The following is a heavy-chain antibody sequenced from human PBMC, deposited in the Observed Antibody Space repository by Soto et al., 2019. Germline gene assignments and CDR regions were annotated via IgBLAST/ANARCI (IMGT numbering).Heavy chain of an antibody. CDR3: AGKPTALYYFDF. CDR2: IHNSGIP. D-gene: IGHD1-26*01. CDR1: GGSIISHDYY. J-gene: IGHJ4*02. V-gene: IGHV4-31*03. Sequence: QVQLQESGPGLVNPSQTLSLTCTASGGSIISHDYYWSLMRQHPSRGLELIGYIHNSGIPYDSSSLRSRATISVDPSQNTVSLELRSVNDADTSVYSCAGKPTALYYFDFWGQGTLVTVSS.